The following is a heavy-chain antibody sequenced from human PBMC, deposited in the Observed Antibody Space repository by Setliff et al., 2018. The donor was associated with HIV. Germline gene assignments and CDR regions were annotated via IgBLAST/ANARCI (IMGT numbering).Heavy chain of an antibody. Sequence: GGSLRLSCAASGFTFDNYAMHWVRQAPGKGLEWVAVIWYDGLEKYYVDSVKGRFTISRDNAKKSLYLQMNSLRPEDTAVYYCARGSGSYWGQGTLVTVSS. D-gene: IGHD1-26*01. CDR2: IWYDGLEK. CDR3: ARGSGSY. CDR1: GFTFDNYA. J-gene: IGHJ4*02. V-gene: IGHV3-33*01.